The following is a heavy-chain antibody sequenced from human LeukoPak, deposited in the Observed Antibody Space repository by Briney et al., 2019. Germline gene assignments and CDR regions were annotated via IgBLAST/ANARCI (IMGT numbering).Heavy chain of an antibody. CDR3: ARDYSSGYYRTFDY. V-gene: IGHV3-30-3*01. Sequence: PGGSLRLSCAASGFTFSSYAMHWVRQAPGKGLEWVAVISYDGSNKYYADSVKGRFTISRDNSKNTLYLQMNSLRAEDTAVYYCARDYSSGYYRTFDYWGQGTLVTVSS. CDR2: ISYDGSNK. CDR1: GFTFSSYA. D-gene: IGHD6-19*01. J-gene: IGHJ4*02.